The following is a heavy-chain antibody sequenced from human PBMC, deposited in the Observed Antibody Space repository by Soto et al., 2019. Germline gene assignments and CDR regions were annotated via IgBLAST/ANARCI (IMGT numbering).Heavy chain of an antibody. CDR2: IKEDGSEK. CDR1: GFIFADYW. D-gene: IGHD2-15*01. CDR3: TRAGSRGEVTYSFVLAFDL. V-gene: IGHV3-7*03. J-gene: IGHJ3*01. Sequence: GGSLRLSCAPSGFIFADYWMNWVRQAPGGGPEWVATIKEDGSEKYYVDSVKGRFTISRDNSLYLQMNSLRAEDTAMYYCTRAGSRGEVTYSFVLAFDLWGQGTMVTVSS.